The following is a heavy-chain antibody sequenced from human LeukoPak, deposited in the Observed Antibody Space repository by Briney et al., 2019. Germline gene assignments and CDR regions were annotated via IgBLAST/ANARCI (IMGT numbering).Heavy chain of an antibody. CDR3: ARVEYASPWFDP. J-gene: IGHJ5*02. CDR1: GYTFTGYY. V-gene: IGHV1-2*06. D-gene: IGHD2/OR15-2a*01. Sequence: ASVKVSCKASGYTFTGYYMHWVRQAPGQGLEWMGRINPNSGGTNYAQKFQGRVTMTRDTSISTAYMELGRLRSDDTAVYYCARVEYASPWFDPWGQGTLVTVSS. CDR2: INPNSGGT.